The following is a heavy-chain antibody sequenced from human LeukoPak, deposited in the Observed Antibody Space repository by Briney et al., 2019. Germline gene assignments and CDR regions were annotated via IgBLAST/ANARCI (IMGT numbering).Heavy chain of an antibody. CDR2: ISSSSSYI. J-gene: IGHJ4*02. Sequence: GGSLRLSCAASGFTFSSYSMNWVRQAPGKGLGWASSISSSSSYIYYADSAKGQFTISRDNAKNSLYLQMNSLRAEDTAVYYCARDPHYDFWTGYYDYWGQGTLVTVSS. CDR1: GFTFSSYS. CDR3: ARDPHYDFWTGYYDY. D-gene: IGHD3-3*01. V-gene: IGHV3-21*01.